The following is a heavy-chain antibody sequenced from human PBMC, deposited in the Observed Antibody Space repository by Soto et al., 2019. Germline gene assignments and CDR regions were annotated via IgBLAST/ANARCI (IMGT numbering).Heavy chain of an antibody. V-gene: IGHV1-3*01. J-gene: IGHJ4*02. CDR1: GYTFTSYS. D-gene: IGHD3-22*01. CDR2: INAGNGNT. Sequence: ASVKVSCKASGYTFTSYSMHWVRQAPGQRLEWMGWINAGNGNTKYSQKFQGRVTITTDTSTTTAYMELRSLRSDDTAVYYCARGPYSYDSSGYYYFDYWGQGTLVTVSS. CDR3: ARGPYSYDSSGYYYFDY.